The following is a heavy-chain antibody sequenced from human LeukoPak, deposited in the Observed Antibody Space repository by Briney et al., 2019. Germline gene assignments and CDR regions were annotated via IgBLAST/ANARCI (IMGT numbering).Heavy chain of an antibody. V-gene: IGHV4-31*03. J-gene: IGHJ6*04. D-gene: IGHD2-15*01. CDR1: GGSISSGGYY. Sequence: SETLSLTCTVSGGSISSGGYYWSWIRQHPGKGLEWIGYIYYSGSTYYNPSLKSRVTISVDTSKNQFSLKLSSVTAADTAVYYCARVVGGLPVGLYYYVMAVGAKGPRAPVP. CDR3: ARVVGGLPVGLYYYVMAV. CDR2: IYYSGST.